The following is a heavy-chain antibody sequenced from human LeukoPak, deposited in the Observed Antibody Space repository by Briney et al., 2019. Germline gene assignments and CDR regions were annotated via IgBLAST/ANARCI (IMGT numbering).Heavy chain of an antibody. V-gene: IGHV4-59*08. CDR2: IYYSGST. D-gene: IGHD3-10*01. CDR3: ARHSRSVNYGSGSYAWDH. J-gene: IGHJ4*02. CDR1: GGSISSYY. Sequence: SETLSLTCTVSGGSISSYYWSWIRQPPGKRLEWIGYIYYSGSTYYNPSLKSRVTISVDTSKNQFSLKLSSVTAADTAVYYCARHSRSVNYGSGSYAWDHWGQGTLVTVSS.